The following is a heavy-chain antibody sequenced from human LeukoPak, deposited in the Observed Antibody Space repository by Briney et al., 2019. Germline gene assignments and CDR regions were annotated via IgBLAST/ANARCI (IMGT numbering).Heavy chain of an antibody. V-gene: IGHV7-4-1*02. J-gene: IGHJ5*02. D-gene: IGHD3-3*01. CDR2: INTNTGNP. Sequence: ASVKVSCKASGYTFTSYAMNWVRQAPGQGLEWMGWINTNTGNPTYAQGFTGRFVFSLDTSVSTAYLQISSLKAEDTAVYYCARDWSGYYPNWFDPWGQEPWSPSPQ. CDR1: GYTFTSYA. CDR3: ARDWSGYYPNWFDP.